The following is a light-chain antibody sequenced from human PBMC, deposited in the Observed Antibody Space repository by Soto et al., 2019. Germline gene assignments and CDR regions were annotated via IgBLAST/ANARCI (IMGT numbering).Light chain of an antibody. J-gene: IGLJ1*01. CDR1: SSDVGGYNY. V-gene: IGLV2-11*01. Sequence: QSVLTQPRSVSGSPGQSVTISCTGTSSDVGGYNYVSWYQQHPGKAPTVMIYDVSERPSGVPDRFSGSKSGNTASLTNSGPQSEDEADYYCCSYAGSPTYVFGTGTKVTVL. CDR2: DVS. CDR3: CSYAGSPTYV.